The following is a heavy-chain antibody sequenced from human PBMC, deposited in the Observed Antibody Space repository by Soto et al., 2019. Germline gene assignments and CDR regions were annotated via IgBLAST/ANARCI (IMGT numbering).Heavy chain of an antibody. D-gene: IGHD2-21*02. V-gene: IGHV4-31*03. Sequence: QVQLQESGPGLVKPSQTLSLTCTVSGGSISSGGYYWSWIRQHPGKGLEWIGYIYYSGSTYYNPSLKSRVTISVDTSKNQFSLKLSSVTAADTAVYYCARDLPLDCGGDCYSVPHTFDYWGQGTLVTVSS. CDR2: IYYSGST. CDR3: ARDLPLDCGGDCYSVPHTFDY. CDR1: GGSISSGGYY. J-gene: IGHJ4*02.